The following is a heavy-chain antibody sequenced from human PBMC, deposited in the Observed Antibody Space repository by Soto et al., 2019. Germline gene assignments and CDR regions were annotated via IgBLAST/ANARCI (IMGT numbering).Heavy chain of an antibody. J-gene: IGHJ4*02. CDR1: GGSFSCYY. D-gene: IGHD2-2*01. CDR2: INHSGST. Sequence: SETLSLTCAVYGGSFSCYYWSWIRQPPGKGLEWIGEINHSGSTNYNPSLKSRVTISVDTSKNQFSLKLSSVTAADTAVYYCARTVVPAAMNYFDYWGQGTLVTVSS. V-gene: IGHV4-34*01. CDR3: ARTVVPAAMNYFDY.